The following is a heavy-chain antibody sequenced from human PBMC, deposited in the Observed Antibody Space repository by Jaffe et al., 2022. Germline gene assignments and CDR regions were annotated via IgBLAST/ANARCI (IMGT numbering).Heavy chain of an antibody. CDR2: IYSGGST. CDR1: GFTVSSNY. V-gene: IGHV3-66*02. Sequence: EVQLVESGGGLVQPGGSLRLSCAASGFTVSSNYMSWVRQAPGKGLEWVSVIYSGGSTYYADSVKGRFTISRDNSKNTLYLQMNSLRAEDTAVYYCARDDYCSGGSCYSSRWGQGTLVTVSS. D-gene: IGHD2-15*01. CDR3: ARDDYCSGGSCYSSR. J-gene: IGHJ4*02.